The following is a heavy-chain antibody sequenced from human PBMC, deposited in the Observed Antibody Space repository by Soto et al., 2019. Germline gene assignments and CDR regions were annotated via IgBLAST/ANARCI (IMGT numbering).Heavy chain of an antibody. CDR3: ARGEGRLVGTWFDP. Sequence: QVQLQQWGAGLLKPSETLSLSCDVYGGSFSRYYWNWIRQPPGKGLEWLGESNHSGSTNYNPSLESRVTIALDTSKTQFSLKLTSVTAADTAVYYCARGEGRLVGTWFDPWGQGTLVTVSS. CDR1: GGSFSRYY. V-gene: IGHV4-34*01. J-gene: IGHJ5*02. D-gene: IGHD5-12*01. CDR2: SNHSGST.